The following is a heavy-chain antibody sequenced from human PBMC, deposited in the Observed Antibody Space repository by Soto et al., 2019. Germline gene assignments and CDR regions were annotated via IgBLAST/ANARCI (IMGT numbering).Heavy chain of an antibody. CDR1: GYSFTSYW. D-gene: IGHD3-10*01. Sequence: GESLKISCKGSGYSFTSYWISWVRQMPGKGLEWMGRIDPSDSYTNYSPSFQGHVTISADKSISTAYLQWSSLKASDTAMYYCARTTMVRGVISVNYYGMDVWGQGTTVTVSS. V-gene: IGHV5-10-1*01. J-gene: IGHJ6*02. CDR2: IDPSDSYT. CDR3: ARTTMVRGVISVNYYGMDV.